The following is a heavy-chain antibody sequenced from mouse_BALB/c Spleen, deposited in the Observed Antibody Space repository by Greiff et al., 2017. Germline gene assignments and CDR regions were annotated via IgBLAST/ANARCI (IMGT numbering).Heavy chain of an antibody. D-gene: IGHD2-1*01. J-gene: IGHJ4*01. CDR2: INPYNDGT. Sequence: EVQLQQSGPELVKPGASVKMSCKASGYTFTSYVMHWVKQKPGQGLEWIGYINPYNDGTKYNEKFKGKATLTSDKSSSTAYMELSSLTSEDSAVYYCVRHGNYEESYYAMDYWGQGTSVTVSS. V-gene: IGHV1-14*01. CDR1: GYTFTSYV. CDR3: VRHGNYEESYYAMDY.